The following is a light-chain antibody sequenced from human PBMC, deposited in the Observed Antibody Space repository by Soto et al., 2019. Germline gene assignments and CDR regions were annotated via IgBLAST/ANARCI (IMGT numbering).Light chain of an antibody. CDR2: GAS. CDR1: QSVSNN. CDR3: QQYNNWPRGT. J-gene: IGKJ1*01. Sequence: IVMTQSPASLSVSPGEGATLSCRASQSVSNNLAWYQQKPGQAPRLLFYGASTRATGIPARCSGSGSGTDFTLTISSLQSEDFAVYYCQQYNNWPRGTLGQGTKVDIK. V-gene: IGKV3-15*01.